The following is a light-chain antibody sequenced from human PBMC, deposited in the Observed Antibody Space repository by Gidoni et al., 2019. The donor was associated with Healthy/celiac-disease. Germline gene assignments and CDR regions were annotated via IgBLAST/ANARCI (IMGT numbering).Light chain of an antibody. CDR3: QQSYSTPSS. J-gene: IGKJ2*04. CDR1: QSISSY. V-gene: IGKV1-39*01. CDR2: AAS. Sequence: DIQMTPSPSSRSASVGDRVTITCRASQSISSYLNWYQQKPGKAPKLLIYAASSLQSGVPSRFSGSGSGTDFTLNISSLQPEDFATYYCQQSYSTPSSFGQGTKLEIK.